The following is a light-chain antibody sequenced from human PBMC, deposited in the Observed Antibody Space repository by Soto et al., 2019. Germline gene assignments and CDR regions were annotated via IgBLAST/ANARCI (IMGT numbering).Light chain of an antibody. Sequence: QSALTQPASVSGSPGQSITISCTGTGSDIGGYDYVSWYQHHPGKAPKFIIYGVTNRPSGVSHRFSGSKSANTASLTISGLQAEDEADYYCTSYTSSSTHVFGTGTKVTVL. J-gene: IGLJ1*01. CDR1: GSDIGGYDY. CDR3: TSYTSSSTHV. CDR2: GVT. V-gene: IGLV2-14*01.